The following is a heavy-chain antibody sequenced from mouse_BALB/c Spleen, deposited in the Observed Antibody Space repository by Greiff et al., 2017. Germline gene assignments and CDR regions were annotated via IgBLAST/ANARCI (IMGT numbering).Heavy chain of an antibody. CDR3: ARDGGVRRRGRDYYAIDY. CDR1: GFTFSDYY. J-gene: IGHJ4*01. D-gene: IGHD2-14*01. Sequence: EVKLVESGGGLVTPGGSLKLSCAASGFTFSDYYMYWVRQTPEKRLEWVATISDGGSYTYYPDSVKGRFTISRDNAKNNLYLQMSSLKSEDTAMYYCARDGGVRRRGRDYYAIDYWGQGTSVTVSS. CDR2: ISDGGSYT. V-gene: IGHV5-4*02.